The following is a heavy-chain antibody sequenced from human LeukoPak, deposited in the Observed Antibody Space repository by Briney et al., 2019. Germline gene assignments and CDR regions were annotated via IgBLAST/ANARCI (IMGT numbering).Heavy chain of an antibody. CDR2: IKQDGSDK. V-gene: IGHV3-7*03. CDR1: GFTFSTCW. D-gene: IGHD6-13*01. Sequence: PGGSLRLSCAASGFTFSTCWMTWVRQAPGKGLEWVANIKQDGSDKYYMDSVKGRFTISRDNAKNSLYLQMNSLRAEDTAVYYCAKDSGWFRFDYWGQGTLVTVSS. J-gene: IGHJ4*02. CDR3: AKDSGWFRFDY.